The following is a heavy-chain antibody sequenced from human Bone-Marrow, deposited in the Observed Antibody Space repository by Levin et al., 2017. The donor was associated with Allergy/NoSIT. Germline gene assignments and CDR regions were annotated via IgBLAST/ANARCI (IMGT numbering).Heavy chain of an antibody. Sequence: SLKISCAASGFTFDDYAMHWVRQAPGKGLEWVSGISWNSGSIGYADSVKGRFTISRDNAKNSLYLQMNSLRAEDTALYYCAKGLTGYKGVDYWGQGTLVTVSS. CDR2: ISWNSGSI. CDR3: AKGLTGYKGVDY. J-gene: IGHJ4*02. V-gene: IGHV3-9*01. CDR1: GFTFDDYA. D-gene: IGHD1-20*01.